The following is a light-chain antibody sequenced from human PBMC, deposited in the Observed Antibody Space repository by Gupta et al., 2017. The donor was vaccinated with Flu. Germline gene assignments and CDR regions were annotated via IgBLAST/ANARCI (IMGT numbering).Light chain of an antibody. Sequence: PSTLSASVGDRVTITCRASRSISSWLAWYQQRPGKAPKLLIQQSSTLESGVPSRFSGSGSGTEFTLTISGRQPDDFATYYCQQENNASHTFGQGTKLEI. V-gene: IGKV1-5*03. CDR1: RSISSW. J-gene: IGKJ2*01. CDR2: QSS. CDR3: QQENNASHT.